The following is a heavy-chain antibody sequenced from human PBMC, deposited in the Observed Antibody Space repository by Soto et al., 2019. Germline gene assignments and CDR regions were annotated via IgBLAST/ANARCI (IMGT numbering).Heavy chain of an antibody. CDR2: IIPIFGTA. CDR1: GGTFSSYA. D-gene: IGHD1-7*01. Sequence: QVQLVQSGAEVKKPGSSVKVSCKASGGTFSSYAISWVRQAPGQGLEWMGGIIPIFGTANYAQKFQGRVTIPAEESTSTAHMELSSPRSEDTAVYYCARGLCLQSELDAFDTWGQGTMVTVSS. V-gene: IGHV1-69*01. J-gene: IGHJ3*02. CDR3: ARGLCLQSELDAFDT.